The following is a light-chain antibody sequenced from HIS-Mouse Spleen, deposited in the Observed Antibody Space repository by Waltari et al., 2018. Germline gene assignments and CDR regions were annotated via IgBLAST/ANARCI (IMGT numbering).Light chain of an antibody. Sequence: SYELTQPPSVSVSPGQTARITCAGDAFPKQYAYWYQQKPGQAPVLGIYKDSERPSGIPERFSGSSSGTTVTLTISGVQAEDEADYYCQSADSSGTNWVFGGGTKLTVL. CDR2: KDS. CDR1: AFPKQY. J-gene: IGLJ3*02. V-gene: IGLV3-25*03. CDR3: QSADSSGTNWV.